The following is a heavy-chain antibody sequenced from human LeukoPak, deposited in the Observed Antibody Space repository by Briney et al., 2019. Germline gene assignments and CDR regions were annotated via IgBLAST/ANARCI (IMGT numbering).Heavy chain of an antibody. D-gene: IGHD3-3*01. Sequence: SETLSLTCTVSGGSISSYYWSWIRQPPGKGLEWIGYIYYSGSTNYNPSLKSRVTISVDTSKNQFSLKLSSVTAADTAVYYCARVAGLEWLFGYDAFDIWAKGQWSPSLQ. CDR1: GGSISSYY. CDR2: IYYSGST. CDR3: ARVAGLEWLFGYDAFDI. V-gene: IGHV4-59*01. J-gene: IGHJ3*02.